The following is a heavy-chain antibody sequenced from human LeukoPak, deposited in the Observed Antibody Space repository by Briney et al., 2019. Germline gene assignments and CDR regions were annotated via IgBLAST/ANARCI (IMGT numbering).Heavy chain of an antibody. D-gene: IGHD2-2*01. V-gene: IGHV4-39*02. CDR1: GGSISSSSYY. CDR3: AREWVVPAAIEGFDP. Sequence: SETLSLTCTVSGGSISSSSYYWGWIRQPPGKGLGWIGSIYYSGSTYYNPSLKSRVTISVDTSKNQFSLKLSSVTAADTAVYYCAREWVVPAAIEGFDPWGQGTLVTVSS. CDR2: IYYSGST. J-gene: IGHJ5*02.